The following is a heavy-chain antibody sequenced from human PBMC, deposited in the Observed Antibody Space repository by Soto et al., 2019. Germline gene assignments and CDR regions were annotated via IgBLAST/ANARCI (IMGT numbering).Heavy chain of an antibody. J-gene: IGHJ1*01. V-gene: IGHV3-30*18. D-gene: IGHD1-26*01. Sequence: QVQLVESGGGVVQPGRSLRLSCAASGFTFSSYGMHWVRQAPGKGLEWVAVISDDGSNKYYADSVKGRFTISRDNSKNTLYLQANSLSAEDTAVYYCAKSPELGTTFFLQHWGQGTLVTVSS. CDR2: ISDDGSNK. CDR1: GFTFSSYG. CDR3: AKSPELGTTFFLQH.